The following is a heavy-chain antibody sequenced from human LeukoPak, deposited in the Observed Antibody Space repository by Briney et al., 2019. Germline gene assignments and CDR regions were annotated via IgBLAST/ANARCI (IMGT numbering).Heavy chain of an antibody. D-gene: IGHD3-3*01. CDR2: IIPILGMA. V-gene: IGHV1-69*04. J-gene: IGHJ3*02. Sequence: SVKVSCKASGGTFSSYTISWVRQAPGQGLEWTGRIIPILGMANYAQKFQGRVTITADKSTSTAYMELSSLGSEDTAVYYCAREGSNYDFWSGYYFGGYDAFDIWGQGTMVTVSS. CDR1: GGTFSSYT. CDR3: AREGSNYDFWSGYYFGGYDAFDI.